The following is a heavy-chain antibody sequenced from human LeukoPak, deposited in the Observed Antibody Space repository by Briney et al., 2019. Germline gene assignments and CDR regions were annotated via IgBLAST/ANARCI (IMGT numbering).Heavy chain of an antibody. V-gene: IGHV1-2*02. Sequence: ASVKVSCKASGYTFTGYYMHWVRQAPGQGLEWMGWINPNSGGTNYAQKFQGRVTMTRDTSISTAYMELSRLRSDDTAVYYCARSKQQLVGAFDIWGQGTMVTVSS. J-gene: IGHJ3*02. CDR3: ARSKQQLVGAFDI. CDR1: GYTFTGYY. D-gene: IGHD6-13*01. CDR2: INPNSGGT.